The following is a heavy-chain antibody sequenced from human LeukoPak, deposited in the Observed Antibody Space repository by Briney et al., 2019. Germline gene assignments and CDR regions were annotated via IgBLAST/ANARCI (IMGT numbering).Heavy chain of an antibody. CDR2: INHSGST. J-gene: IGHJ5*02. V-gene: IGHV4-34*01. D-gene: IGHD3-10*01. CDR3: ARGASLLWFGELFGNWFDP. Sequence: SETLSLTCAVYGGSFSGYYWSWIRQPPGKGLEWIGEINHSGSTNYNPSLKSRVTISVDKSKNQFSLKLSSVTAADTAVYYCARGASLLWFGELFGNWFDPWGQGTLVTVSS. CDR1: GGSFSGYY.